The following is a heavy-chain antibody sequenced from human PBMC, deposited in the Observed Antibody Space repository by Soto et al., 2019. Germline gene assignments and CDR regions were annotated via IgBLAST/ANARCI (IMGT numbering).Heavy chain of an antibody. V-gene: IGHV4-34*01. CDR2: INHSGST. J-gene: IGHJ3*02. Sequence: QVQLQQWGAGLLKPSETLSLTCAVYGGSFSGYYWSWIRQPPGKGLEWIGEINHSGSTNYNPSLKSRVTISVDTSKNQFSLKLSSVTAADTAVYYCARARQTITIFGVFQGVSFDIWGQGTMVTVSS. CDR3: ARARQTITIFGVFQGVSFDI. D-gene: IGHD3-3*01. CDR1: GGSFSGYY.